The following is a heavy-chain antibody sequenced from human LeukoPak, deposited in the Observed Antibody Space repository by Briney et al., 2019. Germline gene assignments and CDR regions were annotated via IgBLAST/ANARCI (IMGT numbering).Heavy chain of an antibody. CDR2: ISAYNGNT. J-gene: IGHJ4*02. CDR3: ATEAQGGHFLL. D-gene: IGHD2/OR15-2a*01. CDR1: GYTFTSYG. Sequence: ASVKVSCKASGYTFTSYGISWVRQAPGQGLEWMGWISAYNGNTNYAQKLQGRVTMTEDTSTDTAYMELSSLRSEDTAVYYCATEAQGGHFLLWGQGTLVTVSS. V-gene: IGHV1-18*01.